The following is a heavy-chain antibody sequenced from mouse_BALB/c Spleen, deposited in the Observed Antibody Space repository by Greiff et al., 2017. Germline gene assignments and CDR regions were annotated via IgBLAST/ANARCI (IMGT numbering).Heavy chain of an antibody. CDR3: ARSSYDDAMDD. CDR2: ISSGGST. J-gene: IGHJ4*01. D-gene: IGHD2-12*01. Sequence: EVMLVESGGGLVKPGGSLKLSCAASGFTFSSYAMSWVRQTPEKRLEWVASISSGGSTYYPDSVKGRFTISRDNARNILYLQMSSLRSEDTAMYYCARSSYDDAMDDWGQGTSVTVAS. CDR1: GFTFSSYA. V-gene: IGHV5-6-5*01.